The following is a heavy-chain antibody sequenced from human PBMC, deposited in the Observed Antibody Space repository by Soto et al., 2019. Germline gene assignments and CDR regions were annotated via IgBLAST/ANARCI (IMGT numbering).Heavy chain of an antibody. CDR3: ARGTPIAVAGTFWFDP. D-gene: IGHD6-19*01. J-gene: IGHJ5*02. Sequence: SVKVSCKSSGGTFSSYAISWVRQAPGQGLEWMGGIIPIFGTANYAQKFQGRVTITADESTSTAYMELSSLRSEDTAVYYCARGTPIAVAGTFWFDPWGQGTLVTVSS. V-gene: IGHV1-69*13. CDR1: GGTFSSYA. CDR2: IIPIFGTA.